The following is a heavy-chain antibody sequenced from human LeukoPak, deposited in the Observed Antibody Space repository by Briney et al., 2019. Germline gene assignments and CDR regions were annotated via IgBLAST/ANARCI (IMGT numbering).Heavy chain of an antibody. J-gene: IGHJ4*02. CDR2: IKTDGSST. Sequence: GGSLRLSCAGSGDSWMHWVRQVPGKGLGWVSRIKTDGSSTSYADSVKGRFTISNDNAENTLYLQMNSLRAEDTAVYYCARGDGVIMKYWGQGTLVTVSS. V-gene: IGHV3-74*01. CDR3: ARGDGVIMKY. CDR1: GDSW. D-gene: IGHD3-10*01.